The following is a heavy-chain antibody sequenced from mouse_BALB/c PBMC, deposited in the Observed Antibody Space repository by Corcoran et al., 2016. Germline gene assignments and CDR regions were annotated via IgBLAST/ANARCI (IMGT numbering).Heavy chain of an antibody. CDR3: ARGGITPFAY. CDR2: INTYPGEP. CDR1: GYTFTNYG. Sequence: QIQLVQSGPELKKPGETVKISCKASGYTFTNYGMNWVKQAPGKGLKWMGWINTYPGEPKYADAFKGRFALSLETSARTAYFQINNLKNEDMATEVWARGGITPFAYWGQGTLVTVSA. D-gene: IGHD2-4*01. V-gene: IGHV9-1*02. J-gene: IGHJ3*01.